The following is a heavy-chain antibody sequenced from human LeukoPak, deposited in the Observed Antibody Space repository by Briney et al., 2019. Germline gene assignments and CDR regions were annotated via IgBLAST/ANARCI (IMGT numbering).Heavy chain of an antibody. Sequence: GGSLRLSCAASGFTVSSNYMSWVRQAPGKGLEWVSVIYSGGSTYYADSVKGRFTISRDNSKNTLYLQMNSLRAEDTAVYYCAKRLGDLYYYYYMDVWGKGTTVTVSS. CDR3: AKRLGDLYYYYYMDV. V-gene: IGHV3-53*01. CDR2: IYSGGST. J-gene: IGHJ6*03. D-gene: IGHD3-16*01. CDR1: GFTVSSNY.